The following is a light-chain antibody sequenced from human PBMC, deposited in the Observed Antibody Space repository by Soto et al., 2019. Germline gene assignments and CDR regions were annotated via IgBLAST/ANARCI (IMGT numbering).Light chain of an antibody. CDR1: SSNIGAGYD. J-gene: IGLJ1*01. Sequence: QSVLTQPPSVSGAPGQRVTISCTGSSSNIGAGYDVHWYQQLPGTAPKLLIYGNSNRPSGVPDRFSGSKSGNTASLTVSGLQAADEADYFCKSYAGSNTYVFGSGTKVTV. CDR3: KSYAGSNTYV. CDR2: GNS. V-gene: IGLV1-40*01.